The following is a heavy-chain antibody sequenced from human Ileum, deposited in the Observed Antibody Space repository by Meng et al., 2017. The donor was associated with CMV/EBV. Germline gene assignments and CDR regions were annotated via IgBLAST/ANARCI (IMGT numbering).Heavy chain of an antibody. V-gene: IGHV3-30*02. CDR2: IRYDGSNK. D-gene: IGHD2-2*01. Sequence: GESLKISCAASGFTFSSYGMHWVRQAPGKGLEWVAFIRYDGSNKYYADSVKGRHTISRDNSKNTLYLQMRSLRGEDTAVYYCAKDIIVVPAAQPYYYYGLDVWGQGTTGTVSS. CDR3: AKDIIVVPAAQPYYYYGLDV. J-gene: IGHJ6*02. CDR1: GFTFSSYG.